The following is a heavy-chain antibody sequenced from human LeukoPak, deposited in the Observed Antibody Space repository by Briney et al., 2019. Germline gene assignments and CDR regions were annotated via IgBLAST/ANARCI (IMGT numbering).Heavy chain of an antibody. CDR1: GASIRRNNYY. D-gene: IGHD1-14*01. CDR3: VCGSGYFFDY. V-gene: IGHV4-39*01. Sequence: IPSETLSLTCTVSGASIRRNNYYWGWIRQPPGKGLEWIGTIYSSVSTYYNPSLKSRVTISVDTSKNQFSLKLTSVTAADTAVFYCVCGSGYFFDYWGQGTLVTVSS. CDR2: IYSSVST. J-gene: IGHJ4*02.